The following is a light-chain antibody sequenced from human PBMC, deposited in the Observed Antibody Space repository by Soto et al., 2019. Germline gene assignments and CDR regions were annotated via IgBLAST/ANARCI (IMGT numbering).Light chain of an antibody. CDR2: GVR. CDR1: SSDVGSHNF. CDR3: CSAAGSLPWV. J-gene: IGLJ3*02. Sequence: SVLTQPASVSGSPGQSITISCTGTSSDVGSHNFVSWYQQHPGKAPKLMIYGVRERPSGVSNRFSGSKSGNTASLTISGLQAEAEADYYCCSAAGSLPWVFGGGAKVTVL. V-gene: IGLV2-23*02.